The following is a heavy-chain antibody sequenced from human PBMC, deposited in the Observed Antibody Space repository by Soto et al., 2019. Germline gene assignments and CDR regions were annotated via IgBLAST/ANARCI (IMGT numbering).Heavy chain of an antibody. CDR3: ARGAQIQDAAYWYFDL. CDR2: IYYSGST. Sequence: QVQLQESGPGLVKPSETLSLTCTVSGGSVSSGNYYWSWIRQPPGKGLEWIGYIYYSGSTKYNPSLKSRVPISVDMSKNQVSLKQSSVTAADTAVYYCARGAQIQDAAYWYFDLWGRGTLVTVSS. CDR1: GGSVSSGNYY. V-gene: IGHV4-61*01. D-gene: IGHD5-18*01. J-gene: IGHJ2*01.